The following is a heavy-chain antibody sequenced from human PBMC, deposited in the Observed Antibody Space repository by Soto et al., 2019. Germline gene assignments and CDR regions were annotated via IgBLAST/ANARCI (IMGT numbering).Heavy chain of an antibody. D-gene: IGHD3-3*01. CDR1: GFTFSSYG. Sequence: QVQLVESGGGVVQPGRSLRLSCAASGFTFSSYGMHWVRQAPGKGLEWVAVISYDGSNKYYADSVKGRFTISRDTSKNTLYLQMNSLRAEDTAVYYCAKGITIFGVVMGVDYWGQGTLVTVSP. CDR2: ISYDGSNK. V-gene: IGHV3-30*18. J-gene: IGHJ4*02. CDR3: AKGITIFGVVMGVDY.